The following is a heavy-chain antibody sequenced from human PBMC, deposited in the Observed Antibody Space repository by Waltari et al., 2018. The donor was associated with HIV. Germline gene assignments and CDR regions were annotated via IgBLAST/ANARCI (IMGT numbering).Heavy chain of an antibody. Sequence: EVQLLESGGHLIQPGGSLRLSCAASGFPFDPYAMNWVRQAPGKRLEWVAAISGSGDIAYSADSVKGRFSISRDNSKNTLFLQMTSLRAEDTAVYYCAKDLGDYVWGMFTGAHFDSWGQGTLVTVSS. D-gene: IGHD3-16*01. J-gene: IGHJ4*02. V-gene: IGHV3-23*01. CDR1: GFPFDPYA. CDR3: AKDLGDYVWGMFTGAHFDS. CDR2: ISGSGDIA.